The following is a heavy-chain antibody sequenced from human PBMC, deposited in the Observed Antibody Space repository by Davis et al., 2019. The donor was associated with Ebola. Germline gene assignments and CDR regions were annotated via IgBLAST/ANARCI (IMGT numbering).Heavy chain of an antibody. CDR1: GYTFTYRY. CDR3: ASLPRRSYGMDV. Sequence: SVKVSCKASGYTFTYRYLHWLRQAPGQALEWMGWITPFNGNTNYAQKFQDRVTITRDRSMSTAYMELSSLRSEDTAVYYCASLPRRSYGMDVWGQGTTVTVSS. V-gene: IGHV1-45*02. CDR2: ITPFNGNT. J-gene: IGHJ6*02.